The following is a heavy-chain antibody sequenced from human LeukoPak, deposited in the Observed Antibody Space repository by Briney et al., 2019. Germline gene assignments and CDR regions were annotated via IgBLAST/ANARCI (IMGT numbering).Heavy chain of an antibody. CDR2: IYYSGST. V-gene: IGHV4-59*01. CDR3: ARSRRSGSQGVLDY. D-gene: IGHD3-10*01. Sequence: SETLSLTCTVSGGSISSYYWSWIRQPPRKGLEWIGYIYYSGSTNYNPSLKSRVTISVDTSKNQFSLKLSSVTAADTAVYYCARSRRSGSQGVLDYWGQGTLVTVSS. J-gene: IGHJ4*02. CDR1: GGSISSYY.